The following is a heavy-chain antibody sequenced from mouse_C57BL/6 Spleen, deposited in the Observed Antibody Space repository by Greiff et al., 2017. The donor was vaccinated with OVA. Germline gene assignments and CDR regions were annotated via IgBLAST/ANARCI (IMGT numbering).Heavy chain of an antibody. D-gene: IGHD3-2*02. CDR2: IDPSDSET. Sequence: QVQLQQPGAELVRPGSSVKLSCKASGYTFTSYWMHWVKQRPIQGLEWIGNIDPSDSETHYNQKFKDKATLTVDKSSSTAYMQLSSLTSEDSAVYDCARSETAQATGDYWGQGTSVTVSS. CDR1: GYTFTSYW. J-gene: IGHJ4*01. V-gene: IGHV1-52*01. CDR3: ARSETAQATGDY.